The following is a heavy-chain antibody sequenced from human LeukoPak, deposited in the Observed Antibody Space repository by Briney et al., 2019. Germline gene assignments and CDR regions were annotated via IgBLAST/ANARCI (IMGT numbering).Heavy chain of an antibody. J-gene: IGHJ4*02. CDR1: GYTFTSYY. CDR3: ARKGASDY. Sequence: ASVKVSCKASGYTFTSYYMHWVRQAPGQGLEWMGWMNPNSGNTGYAQKFQGRVTMTRDTSIATAYMELSSLRSEDTAVYYCARKGASDYWGQGTLVTVSS. V-gene: IGHV1-8*02. CDR2: MNPNSGNT.